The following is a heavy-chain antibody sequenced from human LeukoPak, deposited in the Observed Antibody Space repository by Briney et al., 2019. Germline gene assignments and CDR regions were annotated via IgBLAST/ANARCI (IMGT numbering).Heavy chain of an antibody. D-gene: IGHD3-10*01. J-gene: IGHJ3*02. CDR2: INPNSGGT. CDR1: GYTFTGYY. Sequence: ASVKVSCKASGYTFTGYYIHWVRQAPGQGLEWMGWINPNSGGTNYAQKFQGRVTMTRDTSISTAYMELSRLRSDDTAVYYCARASTLWFGELLTLSAFDIWGQGTMVTVSS. CDR3: ARASTLWFGELLTLSAFDI. V-gene: IGHV1-2*02.